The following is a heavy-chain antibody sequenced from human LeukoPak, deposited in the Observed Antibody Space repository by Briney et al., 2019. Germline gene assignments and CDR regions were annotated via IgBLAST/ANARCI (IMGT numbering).Heavy chain of an antibody. J-gene: IGHJ3*02. CDR2: IIPIFGTA. CDR3: ARDEFGYYYDSSGYASAFDI. CDR1: GGTFSSYA. Sequence: SVKVSCKASGGTFSSYAISWVRQAPGQGLEWMGGIIPIFGTANYAQKFQGRVTITTDESTSTAYMELSSLRSEDTAVYYCARDEFGYYYDSSGYASAFDIWGQGTMVTVSS. V-gene: IGHV1-69*05. D-gene: IGHD3-22*01.